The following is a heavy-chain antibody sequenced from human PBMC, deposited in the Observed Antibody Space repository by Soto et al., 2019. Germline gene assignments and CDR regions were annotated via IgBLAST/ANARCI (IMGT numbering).Heavy chain of an antibody. V-gene: IGHV3-30-3*01. CDR1: GFTFSSYA. Sequence: PGESLSLSCAASGFTFSSYAMHWVRQAPGKGLEWVAVISYDGSNKYYADSVKGRFTISRDNSKNTLYLQMNSLRAEDTAVYYCARDNSYPVVVITYFDYWGQGTLVTVSS. D-gene: IGHD3-22*01. CDR3: ARDNSYPVVVITYFDY. J-gene: IGHJ4*02. CDR2: ISYDGSNK.